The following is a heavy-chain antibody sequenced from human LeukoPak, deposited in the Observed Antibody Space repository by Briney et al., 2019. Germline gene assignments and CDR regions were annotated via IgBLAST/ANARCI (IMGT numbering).Heavy chain of an antibody. J-gene: IGHJ4*02. Sequence: PSETLSLTCTVSGGFVSRESWTWIRQFPDKRLEWIGYISHSGASDYKPSLESRVTISVDRSKNQFSLKLSSVTAADTAVYYCASTYQLLYEEGLDYFDYWGQGTLVTVSS. CDR1: GGFVSRES. V-gene: IGHV4-59*02. CDR3: ASTYQLLYEEGLDYFDY. CDR2: ISHSGAS. D-gene: IGHD2-2*02.